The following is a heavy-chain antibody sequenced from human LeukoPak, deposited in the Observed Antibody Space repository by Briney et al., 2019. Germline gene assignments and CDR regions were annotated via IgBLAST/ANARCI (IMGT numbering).Heavy chain of an antibody. Sequence: SGGSLRLSCAASRFTFNTYAMSWVRQAPGKGLEWVSAISGSGGSTCYADSVKGRFTISRDNSKNTLYLQMNSLRAEDTAVYYPVVITDFDYWGQGTLVTVSS. CDR1: RFTFNTYA. V-gene: IGHV3-23*01. D-gene: IGHD3-22*01. CDR2: ISGSGGST. CDR3: VVITDFDY. J-gene: IGHJ4*02.